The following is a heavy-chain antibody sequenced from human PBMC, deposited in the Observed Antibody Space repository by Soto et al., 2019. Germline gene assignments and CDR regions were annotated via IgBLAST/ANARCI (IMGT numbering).Heavy chain of an antibody. CDR2: IWFDGSDK. CDR3: ARELGMGYFDY. V-gene: IGHV3-33*01. Sequence: QVQLVESGGGVVQPGRSLRLSCAASGFTFSSDGMHWVRQAPGKGLEWVAVIWFDGSDKYYADSVKGRFTISRDNSKNTLYLQMNSLRAEDTAVYHCARELGMGYFDYWGQGTLVTVSS. D-gene: IGHD7-27*01. CDR1: GFTFSSDG. J-gene: IGHJ4*02.